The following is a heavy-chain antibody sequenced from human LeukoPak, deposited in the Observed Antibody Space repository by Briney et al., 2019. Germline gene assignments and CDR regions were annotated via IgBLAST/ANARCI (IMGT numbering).Heavy chain of an antibody. D-gene: IGHD1-26*01. V-gene: IGHV3-64*01. Sequence: GGSLRLSCAASGFTFSRYAMHWVRQAPGKGLEYASAISSNGDSTYYANSVKGRFTISRDNSKNTLYLQMGSLRVEDMGVYYCAREGASSGSYSYWGQGTLVTVSS. J-gene: IGHJ4*02. CDR2: ISSNGDST. CDR1: GFTFSRYA. CDR3: AREGASSGSYSY.